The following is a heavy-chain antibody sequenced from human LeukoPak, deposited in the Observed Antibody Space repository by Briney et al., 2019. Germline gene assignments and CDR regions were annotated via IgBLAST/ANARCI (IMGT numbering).Heavy chain of an antibody. J-gene: IGHJ4*02. Sequence: QAGGSLRLSCAASGFTFSSYAMSWVRQAPGKGLEWVSAISGSGGSTYYADSVKGRFTISRDNSKNTLYLQMNNLRAEDTAVYYCAKDHRGSGPTYYFDYWGQGTLVTVSS. D-gene: IGHD6-19*01. V-gene: IGHV3-23*01. CDR1: GFTFSSYA. CDR2: ISGSGGST. CDR3: AKDHRGSGPTYYFDY.